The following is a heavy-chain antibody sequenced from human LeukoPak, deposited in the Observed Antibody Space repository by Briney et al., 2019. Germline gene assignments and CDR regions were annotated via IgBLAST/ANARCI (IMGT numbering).Heavy chain of an antibody. CDR1: GSTFSDYY. CDR2: IIISGSTI. J-gene: IGHJ1*01. V-gene: IGHV3-11*01. D-gene: IGHD2-15*01. CDR3: AGDCSGGSCFAEFFQH. Sequence: GGSLRLSCAASGSTFSDYYMCWVRQAPGEGLEWVSYIIISGSTIYYADSVKGRFTISRDNAKNSLYQQMNSRRAEDTAVYYCAGDCSGGSCFAEFFQHWGQGTLVTVSS.